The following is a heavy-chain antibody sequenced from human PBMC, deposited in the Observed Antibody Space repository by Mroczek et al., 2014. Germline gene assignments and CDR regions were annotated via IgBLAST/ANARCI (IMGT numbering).Heavy chain of an antibody. CDR3: ARESTIFGVVIAYYFDY. J-gene: IGHJ4*02. D-gene: IGHD3-3*01. Sequence: ESGGGVVQPGRSLRLSCAASGFTFSSYGMHWVRQAPGKGLEWVAVIWYDGSNKYYADSVKGRFTISRDNSKNTLYLQMNSLRAEDTAVYYCARESTIFGVVIAYYFDYWGQGTLVTVSS. CDR1: GFTFSSYG. V-gene: IGHV3-33*01. CDR2: IWYDGSNK.